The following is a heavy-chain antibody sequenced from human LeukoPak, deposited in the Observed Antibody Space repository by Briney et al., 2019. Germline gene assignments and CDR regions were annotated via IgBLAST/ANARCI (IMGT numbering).Heavy chain of an antibody. Sequence: SETLSLTCTVSGGSISSGSYYWSWIRQPAGKGLEWIGRIYTSGSTNYNPSLKSRVTISVDTSKNQFSLKLSSVTAADTAVYYCARAPDYYDSSGYYYVGHYNWFDPWGQGTLVTVSS. CDR3: ARAPDYYDSSGYYYVGHYNWFDP. CDR1: GGSISSGSYY. J-gene: IGHJ5*02. CDR2: IYTSGST. V-gene: IGHV4-61*02. D-gene: IGHD3-22*01.